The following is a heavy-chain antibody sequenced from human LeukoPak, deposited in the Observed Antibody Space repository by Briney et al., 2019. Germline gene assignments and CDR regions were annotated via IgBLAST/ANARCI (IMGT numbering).Heavy chain of an antibody. J-gene: IGHJ3*02. V-gene: IGHV3-33*06. CDR3: AKDFPPSGSDAFDI. D-gene: IGHD1-26*01. CDR2: IWYDGSNK. Sequence: PGGSLRLSCAASGFTFSSYGMHWVRQAPGKGLEWVAVIWYDGSNKYYADSVKGRFTISRDNSKNTLYLQMNSLRAEDTAVYYCAKDFPPSGSDAFDIWGQGTMVTVSS. CDR1: GFTFSSYG.